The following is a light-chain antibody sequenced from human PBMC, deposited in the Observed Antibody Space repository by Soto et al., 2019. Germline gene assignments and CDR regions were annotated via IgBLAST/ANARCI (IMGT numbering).Light chain of an antibody. CDR1: SSDVGGYNY. Sequence: QSALTQPASVSGSPGQSITISCTGTSSDVGGYNYVSWYQHHPGKAPKLMIFDVVYRPSGVSDRFSGSKSGNTASLTISRLQAEDEADYYCTSYTSTSTLEVFGGGTKLTVL. J-gene: IGLJ2*01. CDR3: TSYTSTSTLEV. CDR2: DVV. V-gene: IGLV2-14*03.